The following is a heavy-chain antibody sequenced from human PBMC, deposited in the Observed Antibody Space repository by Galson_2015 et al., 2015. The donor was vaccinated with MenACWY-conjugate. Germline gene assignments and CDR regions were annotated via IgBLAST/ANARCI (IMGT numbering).Heavy chain of an antibody. CDR1: GFTFRSYA. CDR3: FAKNSGMAY. Sequence: SLRLSCAASGFTFRSYAMHWVRQAPGKGLEWVAVIWFDGSQTYYSDSVRGRFTISRDNSRNTAYLQMSSLRVEDTAMYYCFAKNSGMAYWGQGTLVTVS. CDR2: IWFDGSQT. D-gene: IGHD1-26*01. J-gene: IGHJ4*02. V-gene: IGHV3-33*01.